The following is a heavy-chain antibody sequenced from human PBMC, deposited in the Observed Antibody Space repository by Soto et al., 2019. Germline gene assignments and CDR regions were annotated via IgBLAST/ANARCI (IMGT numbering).Heavy chain of an antibody. V-gene: IGHV3-33*01. CDR3: AREYPPSLGEDYYYYYGMDV. D-gene: IGHD3-16*01. J-gene: IGHJ6*02. CDR1: GFTFSSYG. CDR2: IWYDGSNK. Sequence: PGGSLRLSCAASGFTFSSYGMHWVRQAPGKGLEWVAVIWYDGSNKYYADSVKGRFTISRDNSKNTLYLQMNSLRAEDTAVYYCAREYPPSLGEDYYYYYGMDVWGQGTTVTVSS.